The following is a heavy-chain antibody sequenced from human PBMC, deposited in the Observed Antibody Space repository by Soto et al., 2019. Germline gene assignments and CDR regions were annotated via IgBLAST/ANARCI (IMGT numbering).Heavy chain of an antibody. J-gene: IGHJ4*02. Sequence: QMQLVQSGPEVKKPGTSVKVSCKASGFTFTSSAVQWVRQARGQRLEWIGWIVVGSGNTNYAQKFQERVTITRDMSTSTADMELSSLRSEDTAVYYCAATDPLDTAMALDYWGQGTLVTVSS. CDR2: IVVGSGNT. D-gene: IGHD5-18*01. CDR3: AATDPLDTAMALDY. CDR1: GFTFTSSA. V-gene: IGHV1-58*01.